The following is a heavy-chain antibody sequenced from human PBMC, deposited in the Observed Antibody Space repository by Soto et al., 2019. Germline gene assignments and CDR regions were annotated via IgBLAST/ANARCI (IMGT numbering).Heavy chain of an antibody. CDR3: AMVTVTRYYFDY. D-gene: IGHD4-17*01. J-gene: IGHJ4*02. V-gene: IGHV4-4*02. Sequence: SETLSLTCAVSSGSISSSNWWSWVRQPPGKGLEWIGEIYHSGSTNYNPSLKSRVTISVDKSKNQFSLKLSSVTAADTAVYYCAMVTVTRYYFDYWGQGTLVTVSS. CDR1: SGSISSSNW. CDR2: IYHSGST.